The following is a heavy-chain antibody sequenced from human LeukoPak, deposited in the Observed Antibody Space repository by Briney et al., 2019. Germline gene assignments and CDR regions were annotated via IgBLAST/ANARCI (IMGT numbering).Heavy chain of an antibody. CDR1: GYSISSGYY. Sequence: SETLSLTCTVSGYSISSGYYWGWIRQPPGKGLEWIGSIYHSGSTYYNPSLKSRVTISVDTSKNQFSLKLSSVTAADTAVYYCARVVRSPYSSGWYRDYYYYMDVWGKGTTVTVSS. J-gene: IGHJ6*03. D-gene: IGHD6-19*01. V-gene: IGHV4-38-2*02. CDR3: ARVVRSPYSSGWYRDYYYYMDV. CDR2: IYHSGST.